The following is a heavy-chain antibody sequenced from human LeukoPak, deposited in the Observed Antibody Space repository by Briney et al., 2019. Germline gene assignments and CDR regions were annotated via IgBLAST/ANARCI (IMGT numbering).Heavy chain of an antibody. CDR1: GYSISSGYY. CDR2: IYHSGST. J-gene: IGHJ5*02. Sequence: SETLSLTCTVSGYSISSGYYWGWIRRPPGKGLEWIGSIYHSGSTYYNPSLKSRVTISVDTSKNQFSLKLSSVTAADTAVYYCARDRGQLWLTWGQGTLVTVSS. V-gene: IGHV4-38-2*02. D-gene: IGHD5-18*01. CDR3: ARDRGQLWLT.